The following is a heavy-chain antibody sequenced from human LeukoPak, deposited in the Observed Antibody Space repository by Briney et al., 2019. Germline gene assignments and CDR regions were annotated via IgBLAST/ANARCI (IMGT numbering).Heavy chain of an antibody. D-gene: IGHD3-16*02. Sequence: SVKVSCKASGYTFTGYYMHWVRQAPGQGLEWMGWINPNSGGTNYAQKFQGRVTMTRDTSISTAYMELSRLRSDDTAVYYCASASWDYVWGSYRSKDDYWGQGTLVTVSS. CDR2: INPNSGGT. V-gene: IGHV1-2*02. CDR1: GYTFTGYY. J-gene: IGHJ4*02. CDR3: ASASWDYVWGSYRSKDDY.